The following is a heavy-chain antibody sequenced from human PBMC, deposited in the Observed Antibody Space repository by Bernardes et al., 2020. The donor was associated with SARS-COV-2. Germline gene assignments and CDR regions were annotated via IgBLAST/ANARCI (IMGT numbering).Heavy chain of an antibody. CDR1: GFTFSSYW. CDR3: ARVGIGFGDYYLTQMYYGMDG. Sequence: GGSLRLSCAASGFTFSSYWMSWVRQAPGKGLEWVANIKQDGSEKYYVDSVKGRFTISRDNAKNSLYLQMNSLRAEDTAVYYCARVGIGFGDYYLTQMYYGMDGWGEGTTVTVSS. CDR2: IKQDGSEK. D-gene: IGHD3-10*01. V-gene: IGHV3-7*03. J-gene: IGHJ6*04.